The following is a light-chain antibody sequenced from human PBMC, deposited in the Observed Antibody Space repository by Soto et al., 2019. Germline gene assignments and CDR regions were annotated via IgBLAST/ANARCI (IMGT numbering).Light chain of an antibody. CDR1: QDISNY. CDR3: QQYDNLPPRLT. J-gene: IGKJ4*01. CDR2: DAS. V-gene: IGKV1-33*01. Sequence: DIQMTQSPSSLSASVGDRVTITCQASQDISNYLNWYQQKPGKAPKLLIYDASNLETGVPSRFSGSGSGTDFTFTISSLPPEDIATYYCQQYDNLPPRLTFGGGTKVEIK.